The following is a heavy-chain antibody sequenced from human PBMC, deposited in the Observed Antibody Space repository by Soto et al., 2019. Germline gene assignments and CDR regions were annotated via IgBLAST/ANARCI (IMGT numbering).Heavy chain of an antibody. J-gene: IGHJ4*02. CDR2: ITGTASST. V-gene: IGHV3-23*01. CDR3: AKGRTITVAGPEFDY. CDR1: GFRFSDFA. D-gene: IGHD6-19*01. Sequence: SGGSLRLSCAASGFRFSDFAMTWVRQAPGRGLEWVSAITGTASSTYYADSVKGRFTISRDNSKNTLYLQMNSLRAEDTAVYYCAKGRTITVAGPEFDYWGQGTLVTVSS.